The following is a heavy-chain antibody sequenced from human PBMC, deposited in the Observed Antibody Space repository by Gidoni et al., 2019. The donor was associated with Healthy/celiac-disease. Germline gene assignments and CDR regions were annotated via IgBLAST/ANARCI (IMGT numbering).Heavy chain of an antibody. J-gene: IGHJ5*02. D-gene: IGHD6-13*01. CDR2: IFSNDEK. CDR1: GFSLRNARMG. Sequence: QVTLKESGPVLVKPTETLTLTCTVSGFSLRNARMGVSWIRQPPGKALEWLAPIFSNDEKSYSTSLKSRLTISKDTSKSQVVLTMTNMDPVDTATYYCARIRALHSSSWYVTGVDPWGQGTLVTVSS. V-gene: IGHV2-26*01. CDR3: ARIRALHSSSWYVTGVDP.